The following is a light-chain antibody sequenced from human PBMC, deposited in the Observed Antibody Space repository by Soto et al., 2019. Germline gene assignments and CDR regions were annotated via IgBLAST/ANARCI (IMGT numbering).Light chain of an antibody. J-gene: IGKJ4*02. V-gene: IGKV3-11*01. CDR1: QSVSSY. CDR3: QQRSNWPLT. Sequence: EIVLTQSPATLSLSPGERATLSCRASQSVSSYLVWYQQKPGQAPRLLIYDASNRATGIPARFSGSGSGTDFTLTISSLGPEDFAVYYCQQRSNWPLTFGGGTKVEIK. CDR2: DAS.